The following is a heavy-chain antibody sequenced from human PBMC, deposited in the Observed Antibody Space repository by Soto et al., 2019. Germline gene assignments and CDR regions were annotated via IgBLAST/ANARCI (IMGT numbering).Heavy chain of an antibody. V-gene: IGHV4-34*01. J-gene: IGHJ6*03. CDR2: IDHSGST. CDR1: GGSFSGYY. Sequence: QVQLQQWGAGLLKPSETLSLTCAVSGGSFSGYYWSWIRQPPGKGLEWIAEIDHSGSTNHNPSLKIRVTISVDTPKNQFSLKLSSVTAADTAVYYCARGGKYYYYYHMDVWGKGTTVTVSS. CDR3: ARGGKYYYYYHMDV.